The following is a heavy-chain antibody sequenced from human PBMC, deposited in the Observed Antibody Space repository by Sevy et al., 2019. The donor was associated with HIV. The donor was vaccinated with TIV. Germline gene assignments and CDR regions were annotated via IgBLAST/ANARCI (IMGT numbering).Heavy chain of an antibody. Sequence: ASVKVSCKVFGYTLSELSMHCVRQTPGKGLEWMGSFDPEDGETIYAQKFQGRVAMTEDTSIDTAYMELRSLRSEDTAVFYCAITKDYYDNSGYPFDYWGQGTLVTVSS. V-gene: IGHV1-24*01. CDR1: GYTLSELS. CDR2: FDPEDGET. CDR3: AITKDYYDNSGYPFDY. D-gene: IGHD3-22*01. J-gene: IGHJ4*02.